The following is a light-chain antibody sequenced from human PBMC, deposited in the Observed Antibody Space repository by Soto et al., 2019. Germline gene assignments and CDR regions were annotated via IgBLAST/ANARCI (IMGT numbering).Light chain of an antibody. J-gene: IGKJ1*01. CDR3: QEFETWT. CDR2: KAS. CDR1: QSISWW. Sequence: DIQMTQSPSTLSASVGDRVTITCRASQSISWWLAWYQQKPGEVPKLLIYKASNLESGVPSRFSGSGFETEFTLTISSLQPEYFATYYCQEFETWTFGQETKVEVK. V-gene: IGKV1-5*03.